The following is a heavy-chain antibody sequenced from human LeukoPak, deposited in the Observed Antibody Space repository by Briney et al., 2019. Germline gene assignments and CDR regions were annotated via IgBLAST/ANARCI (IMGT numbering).Heavy chain of an antibody. J-gene: IGHJ6*02. CDR3: AREDIVATLRHAVYYYYGMDV. CDR2: ISAYNGNT. Sequence: ASVKVSCKASGYTFTSYGISWVRQAPGQGLEWMVWISAYNGNTNYAQKLQGRVTMTTDTSTSTAYMELRSLRSDDTAVYYCAREDIVATLRHAVYYYYGMDVWGQGTTVTVSS. D-gene: IGHD5-12*01. V-gene: IGHV1-18*01. CDR1: GYTFTSYG.